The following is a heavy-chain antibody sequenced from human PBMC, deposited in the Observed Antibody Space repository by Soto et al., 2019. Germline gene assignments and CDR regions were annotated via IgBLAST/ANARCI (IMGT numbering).Heavy chain of an antibody. CDR1: GFTFSSYA. J-gene: IGHJ4*02. D-gene: IGHD3-9*01. CDR3: AKDPQVLRYLDY. V-gene: IGHV3-23*01. CDR2: ISGSGGST. Sequence: LRLSCAASGFTFSSYAMSWVRQAPGKGLEWVSAISGSGGSTYYADSVKGRFTISRDNSKNTLYLQMNSLRAEDTAVYYCAKDPQVLRYLDYWGQGTLVTVSS.